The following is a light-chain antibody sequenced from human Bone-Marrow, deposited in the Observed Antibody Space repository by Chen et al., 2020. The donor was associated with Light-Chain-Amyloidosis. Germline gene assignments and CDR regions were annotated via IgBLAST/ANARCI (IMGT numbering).Light chain of an antibody. CDR1: DLPTKY. J-gene: IGLJ2*01. V-gene: IGLV3-25*03. CDR3: QSADSSGTYEVI. Sequence: SYELTQPPSVSVSPGQTARITCSGDDLPTKYAYWYQQKPGQAPVLVIHRATERPSGISERFSGSSSGTTAPLTISGVQSEDEADYHCQSADSSGTYEVIFGGGTKLTVL. CDR2: RAT.